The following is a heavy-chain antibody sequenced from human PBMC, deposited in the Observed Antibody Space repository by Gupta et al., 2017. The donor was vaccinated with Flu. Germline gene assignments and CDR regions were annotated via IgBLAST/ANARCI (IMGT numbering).Heavy chain of an antibody. CDR1: GFTFSSYS. D-gene: IGHD5-18*01. CDR2: ISSSSSYI. J-gene: IGHJ4*02. Sequence: EVQLVESGGGLVKPGGSLRLSCAASGFTFSSYSMNWVRQAPGKGLEWVSSISSSSSYIYYADSVKGRFTISRDNAKNSLYLQMNSLRAEDTAVDYCAKYERGYSYGPGGYWGQGTLVTVSA. CDR3: AKYERGYSYGPGGY. V-gene: IGHV3-21*01.